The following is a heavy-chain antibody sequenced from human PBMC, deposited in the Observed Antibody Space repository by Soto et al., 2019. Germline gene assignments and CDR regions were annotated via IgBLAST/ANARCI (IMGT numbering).Heavy chain of an antibody. CDR3: ARAAMGGSSWSFDY. CDR1: GGSLSGYS. D-gene: IGHD6-13*01. Sequence: PSETLSLTCAVYGGSLSGYSWTWIRQPPGTGLEWIGEINHSGSTNYNPSLKSRVTISVDTSKNQFSLKLTSVAAADTAVYYCARAAMGGSSWSFDYWGQGTLVTVSS. V-gene: IGHV4-34*01. J-gene: IGHJ4*02. CDR2: INHSGST.